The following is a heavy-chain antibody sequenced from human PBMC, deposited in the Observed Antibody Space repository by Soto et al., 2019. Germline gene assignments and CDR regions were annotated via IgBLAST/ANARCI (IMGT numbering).Heavy chain of an antibody. CDR1: GYTFTSYG. V-gene: IGHV1-18*01. Sequence: ASVKVSCKASGYTFTSYGISWVRQAPGQGLEWMGWISAYNGNTNYAQKLQGRVTMTTDTSTSTAYMELRSLRSDDTAVYYCARDLGTYYDFWSGYYGTRWFDPWGQGTLVTVPS. J-gene: IGHJ5*02. CDR2: ISAYNGNT. CDR3: ARDLGTYYDFWSGYYGTRWFDP. D-gene: IGHD3-3*01.